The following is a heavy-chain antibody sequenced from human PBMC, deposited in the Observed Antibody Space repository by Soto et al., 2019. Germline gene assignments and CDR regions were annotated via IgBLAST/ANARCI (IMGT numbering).Heavy chain of an antibody. CDR2: IDKVGTDS. CDR3: ARGWFGPDV. V-gene: IGHV3-74*01. CDR1: EFTFSGRS. Sequence: EVQLVESGGGLVRAGGSLRLSCAASEFTFSGRSVHWVRQAPGKGLVWVSGIDKVGTDSTYADSVKGRFTSSRDNAKNTVYLQMNSLRVEDTAVYYCARGWFGPDVWGKGTTVTVSS. J-gene: IGHJ6*03. D-gene: IGHD3-10*01.